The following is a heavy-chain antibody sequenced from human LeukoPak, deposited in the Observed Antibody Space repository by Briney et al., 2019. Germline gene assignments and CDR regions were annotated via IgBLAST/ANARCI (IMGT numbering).Heavy chain of an antibody. D-gene: IGHD6-19*01. J-gene: IGHJ2*01. V-gene: IGHV1-46*01. CDR1: GYTFTSYY. CDR2: INPSGGST. CDR3: ARALQRIAVTPRGGGNWYFDL. Sequence: ASVKVSCKASGYTFTSYYMHWVRQAPGQGLEWMGIINPSGGSTSYAQKFQGRVTMTRDTSTSTVYMELSSLRSEDTAVNYCARALQRIAVTPRGGGNWYFDLWGRGTLVTVSS.